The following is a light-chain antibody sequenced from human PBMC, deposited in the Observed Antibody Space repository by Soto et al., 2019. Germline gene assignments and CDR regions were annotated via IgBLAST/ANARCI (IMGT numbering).Light chain of an antibody. CDR1: QSIISY. CDR3: QQTYSGPRT. Sequence: DIQMTQSPSSLSASVGDRVTITCRSSQSIISYLNWYQQKAGKAPQLLIYTASSLQSVVPARFNGCGSGTDFTLTISSLQPEDSAIYYCQQTYSGPRTFGQGTKLEIK. J-gene: IGKJ2*02. V-gene: IGKV1-39*01. CDR2: TAS.